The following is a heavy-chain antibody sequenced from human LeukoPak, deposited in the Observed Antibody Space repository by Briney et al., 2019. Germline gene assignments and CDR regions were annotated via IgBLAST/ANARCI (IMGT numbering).Heavy chain of an antibody. D-gene: IGHD1-26*01. Sequence: SETLSLTCAVYGGSFSGYYWSWIRQPPGKGLEWIGEINHSGSTNYNPSLKSRVTISVDTSKNQFSLKLSSVTAADTAVYYCARRVGATTGFDYWGQGTLVTVSS. J-gene: IGHJ4*02. CDR1: GGSFSGYY. V-gene: IGHV4-34*01. CDR2: INHSGST. CDR3: ARRVGATTGFDY.